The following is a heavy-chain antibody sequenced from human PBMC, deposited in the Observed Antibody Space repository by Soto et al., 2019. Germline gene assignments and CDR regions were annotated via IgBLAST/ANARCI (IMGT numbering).Heavy chain of an antibody. D-gene: IGHD1-7*01. J-gene: IGHJ4*02. V-gene: IGHV3-48*02. CDR1: GFTFSSYS. CDR3: ARDALTGTTSSSIFDY. Sequence: GGSLRLSCAASGFTFSSYSMNWVRQAPGKGQERVSYISSSSSTIYYADSVKGRFTISRDNAKNSLYLQMNSLRDEDTAVYYCARDALTGTTSSSIFDYWGQVTLVTVSS. CDR2: ISSSSSTI.